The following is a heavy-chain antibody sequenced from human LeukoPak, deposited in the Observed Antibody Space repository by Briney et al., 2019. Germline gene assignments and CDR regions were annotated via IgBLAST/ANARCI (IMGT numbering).Heavy chain of an antibody. J-gene: IGHJ4*02. CDR3: ARGNKDYGDYARGLSDY. CDR2: MNHNSGNT. CDR1: GYTFTSYG. V-gene: IGHV1-8*02. D-gene: IGHD4-17*01. Sequence: ASVKVSCKASGYTFTSYGISWVRQAPGQGLEWMGWMNHNSGNTGYAQKFQGRVTMTRNTSITTAYMELSSLRSEDTAVYYCARGNKDYGDYARGLSDYWGQGTLVTVSS.